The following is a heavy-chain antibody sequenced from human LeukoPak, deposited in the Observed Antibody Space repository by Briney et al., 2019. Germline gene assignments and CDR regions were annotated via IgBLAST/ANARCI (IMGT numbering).Heavy chain of an antibody. CDR2: IYPHDSDT. V-gene: IGHV5-51*01. CDR1: GYYFPTYW. CDR3: ARRRIVGSGWYDGAFDI. Sequence: PGESLKISCQTSGYYFPTYWIGWVRQMPGKGLEWMGIIYPHDSDTRYSPSFQGQVTISADKSISTAYLHWSSLRSSDTAMYYCARRRIVGSGWYDGAFDIWGQGTMVSVS. D-gene: IGHD6-19*01. J-gene: IGHJ3*02.